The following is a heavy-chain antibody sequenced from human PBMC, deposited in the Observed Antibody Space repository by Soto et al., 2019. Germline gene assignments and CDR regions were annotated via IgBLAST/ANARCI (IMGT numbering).Heavy chain of an antibody. CDR3: ARRDSGGFYRFFDS. CDR1: GGSLSTNP. Sequence: SVKVSCKASGGSLSTNPISWVRQAPGQGLEWMGGTGSGTGPGNHAQKFQGRLTVTADKSTSTVYMELTNLSSEDTAVYYCARRDSGGFYRFFDSWGQGTRVKVSS. J-gene: IGHJ4*02. V-gene: IGHV1-69*06. CDR2: TGSGTGPG. D-gene: IGHD2-15*01.